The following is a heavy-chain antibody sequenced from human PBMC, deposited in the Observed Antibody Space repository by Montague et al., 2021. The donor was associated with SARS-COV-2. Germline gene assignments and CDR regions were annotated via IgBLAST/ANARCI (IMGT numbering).Heavy chain of an antibody. CDR2: ISHGGGT. J-gene: IGHJ6*02. D-gene: IGHD2-15*01. CDR1: GGSFSSY. CDR3: SSHCGGGRCYFGMDV. Sequence: SETLSLTCDVYGGSFSSYWSWIRQHPGRGLEWVVQISHGGGTNYNPSLKSRVTISVDTSTNQVSLQLSSVTAADTAVYYCSSHCGGGRCYFGMDVWGQGTTVTVSS. V-gene: IGHV4-34*01.